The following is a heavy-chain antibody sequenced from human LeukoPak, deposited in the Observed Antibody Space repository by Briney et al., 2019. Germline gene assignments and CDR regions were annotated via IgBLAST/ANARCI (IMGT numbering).Heavy chain of an antibody. Sequence: GRSLRLSCAASGFTFDDYAMHWVRQAPGKGLEWVSGISYNSDTIAYADSVKGRFTISRDNAKNSLYLQMNSLRAEDTALYYCAKVYCGGDCYSGWYFDLWGHGTLVTVSS. CDR3: AKVYCGGDCYSGWYFDL. J-gene: IGHJ2*01. CDR1: GFTFDDYA. V-gene: IGHV3-9*01. D-gene: IGHD2-21*02. CDR2: ISYNSDTI.